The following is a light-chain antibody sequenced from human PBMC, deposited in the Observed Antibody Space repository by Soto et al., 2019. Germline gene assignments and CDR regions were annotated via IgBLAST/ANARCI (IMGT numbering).Light chain of an antibody. CDR2: ETS. Sequence: QSVLTQPASGSGSPGQSVTISCTGTSSDFGSYKFVSWYQHHPGKVPKVIIYETSKRPSGVSDRFSGSKSGHTASLTISGLQAEDEADYYCFSFTSTNTHVFGSGTKVTVL. J-gene: IGLJ1*01. CDR1: SSDFGSYKF. V-gene: IGLV2-23*01. CDR3: FSFTSTNTHV.